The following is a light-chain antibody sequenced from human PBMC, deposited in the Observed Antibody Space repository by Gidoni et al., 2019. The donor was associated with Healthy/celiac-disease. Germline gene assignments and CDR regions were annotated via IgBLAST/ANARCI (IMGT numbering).Light chain of an antibody. CDR3: QQSYSTLTWT. V-gene: IGKV1-39*01. CDR1: QSISSY. J-gene: IGKJ1*01. Sequence: DSQMTQSPSSLSASVGDRVTITCRASQSISSYLNWYQRIPGKAPKLLIYAASSLQSGVPARFSGSGSGTAFTLTISSLQPEDFATYYCQQSYSTLTWTFGQGTKVEIK. CDR2: AAS.